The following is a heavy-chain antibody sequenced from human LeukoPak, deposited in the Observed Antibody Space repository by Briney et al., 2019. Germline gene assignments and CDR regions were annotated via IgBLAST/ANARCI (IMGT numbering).Heavy chain of an antibody. D-gene: IGHD3-10*01. J-gene: IGHJ3*01. CDR3: ARGPDPVLRGPRRSFDL. CDR2: IYSGGST. Sequence: GGSLRLSCAGSGFTFRNYAMSWVRQAPGKGLEWVSVIYSGGSTYYADSVKGRFIISRDDSKNTMSLQMNSLRVDDTAVCCCARGPDPVLRGPRRSFDLWGQGTMVTVSS. CDR1: GFTFRNYA. V-gene: IGHV3-66*02.